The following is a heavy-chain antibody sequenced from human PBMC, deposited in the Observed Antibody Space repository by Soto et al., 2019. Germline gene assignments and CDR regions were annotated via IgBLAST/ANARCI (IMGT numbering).Heavy chain of an antibody. CDR3: ARGQYYDFWSGYRLFDP. V-gene: IGHV1-8*01. CDR1: GYTFTSYD. CDR2: MNPNSGNT. J-gene: IGHJ5*02. Sequence: QVQLVQSGAEVKKPGASVKVSCKASGYTFTSYDINWVRQATGQGLEWMGWMNPNSGNTGYAQKLQGRVTMTRNTSISTSYMALSSLRSEDTAVYYCARGQYYDFWSGYRLFDPWGQGTLVTVSS. D-gene: IGHD3-3*01.